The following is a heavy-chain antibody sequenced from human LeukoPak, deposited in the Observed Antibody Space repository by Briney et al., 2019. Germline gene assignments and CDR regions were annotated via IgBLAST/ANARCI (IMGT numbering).Heavy chain of an antibody. CDR3: AKVFSTATTGREGFYFDY. V-gene: IGHV3-23*01. CDR1: GFTVSINY. J-gene: IGHJ4*02. D-gene: IGHD4-11*01. Sequence: GGSLRLSCAASGFTVSINYMSWVRQAPGEGLEWVSAISVSGGSTFYADSVKGRFTISRDNSKNTLYLQMNSLRAEDTAVYYCAKVFSTATTGREGFYFDYWGQGTPVTVSS. CDR2: ISVSGGST.